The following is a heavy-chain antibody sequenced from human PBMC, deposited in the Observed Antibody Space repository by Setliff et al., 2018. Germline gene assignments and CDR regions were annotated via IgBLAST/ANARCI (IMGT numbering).Heavy chain of an antibody. CDR1: AFSFSTYA. CDR3: ARVGRERSNGECYSTTPCYSYYMDV. Sequence: GESLKISCAASAFSFSTYAMNWVRQAPGKGLEWISYIDISSTTIYYADSVKGRFTISRDNAKNSLYLQMNSLRAGDTAVYYCARVGRERSNGECYSTTPCYSYYMDVWGKGTTVTVSS. D-gene: IGHD2-8*01. V-gene: IGHV3-48*01. J-gene: IGHJ6*03. CDR2: IDISSTTI.